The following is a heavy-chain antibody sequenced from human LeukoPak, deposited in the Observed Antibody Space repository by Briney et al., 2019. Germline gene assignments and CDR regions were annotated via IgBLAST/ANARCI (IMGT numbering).Heavy chain of an antibody. CDR2: INHSGST. CDR1: GGSFSGYY. Sequence: PSETLSLTCAVYGGSFSGYYWSWIRQPPGKGLEWIGEINHSGSTNYNPSLKSRVTISVDTSKNQFSLKLSSVTAADTAVYYCARGPGPCSSTSCHQTFDYWGQGTLVTVSS. V-gene: IGHV4-34*01. D-gene: IGHD2-2*01. J-gene: IGHJ4*02. CDR3: ARGPGPCSSTSCHQTFDY.